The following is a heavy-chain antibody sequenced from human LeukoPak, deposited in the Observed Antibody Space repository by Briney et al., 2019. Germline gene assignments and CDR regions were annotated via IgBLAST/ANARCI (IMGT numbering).Heavy chain of an antibody. CDR2: IHHSGST. J-gene: IGHJ4*02. CDR3: ARHRSSGRYAEGIDY. V-gene: IGHV4-4*02. Sequence: PSETLSLTCAVSGGSISSSNWWSWVRQPPGKGLEWIGEIHHSGSTNYNPSLKSRVTISVDKSKNQFSLKLSSVTAADTAVYYCARHRSSGRYAEGIDYWGQGTLVTVSS. D-gene: IGHD6-19*01. CDR1: GGSISSSNW.